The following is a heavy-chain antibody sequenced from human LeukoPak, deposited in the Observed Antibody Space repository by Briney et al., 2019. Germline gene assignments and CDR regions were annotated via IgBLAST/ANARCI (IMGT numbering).Heavy chain of an antibody. CDR2: IYSGGST. D-gene: IGHD3-16*01. V-gene: IGHV3-53*01. J-gene: IGHJ5*02. CDR3: VTRLA. Sequence: GWSLRLSCAASGFTVSSNYMSWVRQAPGKGLDWVSMIYSGGSTNYADSVKGRFTISRDSSKNTLYLQMNSLRAEDTAVYYCVTRLAWGQGTLVTVSS. CDR1: GFTVSSNY.